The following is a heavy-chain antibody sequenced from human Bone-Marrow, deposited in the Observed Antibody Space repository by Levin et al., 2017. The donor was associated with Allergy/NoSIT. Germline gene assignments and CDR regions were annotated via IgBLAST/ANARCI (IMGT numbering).Heavy chain of an antibody. Sequence: ASVKVSCKASAYTFSDYYIHWVRQAPGQGLEWMGTINFSTGSTGYAQQFQDRVTVTRDTSTTTVYMELSSLRSEDTAMYYCARDLIRKVVLYSFEFWGQGTLVAVSS. J-gene: IGHJ4*02. D-gene: IGHD6-6*01. CDR3: ARDLIRKVVLYSFEF. CDR1: AYTFSDYY. V-gene: IGHV1-46*01. CDR2: INFSTGST.